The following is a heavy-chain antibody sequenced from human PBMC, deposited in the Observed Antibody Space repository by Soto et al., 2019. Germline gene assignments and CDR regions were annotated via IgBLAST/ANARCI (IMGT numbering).Heavy chain of an antibody. D-gene: IGHD2-21*01. CDR3: ARSMGPDAFDI. CDR1: GFTVSSNY. CDR2: IYSGGST. J-gene: IGHJ3*02. V-gene: IGHV3-53*01. Sequence: GGSLRLSCAASGFTVSSNYMSWVRQAPGKGLEWVSVIYSGGSTYYADSVKGRFTISRDNSKNTLYLQMNSLRAEDTAVYYCARSMGPDAFDIWGQGTMVTVSS.